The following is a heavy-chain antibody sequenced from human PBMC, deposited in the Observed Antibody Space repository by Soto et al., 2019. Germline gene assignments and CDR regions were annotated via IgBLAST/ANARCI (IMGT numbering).Heavy chain of an antibody. J-gene: IGHJ6*02. CDR1: GYTFTSYY. D-gene: IGHD5-18*01. CDR3: ARGGELWYTFDYYYGMDV. Sequence: ASVKVSCKASGYTFTSYYMHWVRQAPGQGLVWMGIINPSGGSTSYAQKFQGRVTMTRDTSTSTVYMELSSLRSEDTAVYYCARGGELWYTFDYYYGMDVWGQGTTVTVSS. CDR2: INPSGGST. V-gene: IGHV1-46*01.